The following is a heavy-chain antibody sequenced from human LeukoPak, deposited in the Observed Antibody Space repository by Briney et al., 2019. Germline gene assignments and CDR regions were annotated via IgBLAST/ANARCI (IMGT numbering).Heavy chain of an antibody. D-gene: IGHD2-2*01. CDR2: IYTSGST. CDR3: AREKRDCRPRYCSSTSYPDY. J-gene: IGHJ4*02. Sequence: PSETLSLTCTVSGGSISSYYWSWIRQPAGKGLEWIGRIYTSGSTNYNPSLKSRVTMSVDTSKNQFSLKLSSVTAADTAVYYCAREKRDCRPRYCSSTSYPDYWGQGTLVTVSS. V-gene: IGHV4-4*07. CDR1: GGSISSYY.